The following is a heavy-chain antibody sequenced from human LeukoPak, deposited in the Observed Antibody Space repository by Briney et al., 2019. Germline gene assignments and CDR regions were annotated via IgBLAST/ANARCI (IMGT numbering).Heavy chain of an antibody. CDR3: ARESSGGFDN. D-gene: IGHD3-3*01. Sequence: PGRSLRLSCAACGFTFSSYDIHWVRQDPGKGLEWVTIILYDGSNKYYADSVKGRFTISRDNSKNTVYLQMNSLTAEDTAVYYCARESSGGFDNWAQGTLVTVSS. V-gene: IGHV3-33*05. CDR2: ILYDGSNK. J-gene: IGHJ4*02. CDR1: GFTFSSYD.